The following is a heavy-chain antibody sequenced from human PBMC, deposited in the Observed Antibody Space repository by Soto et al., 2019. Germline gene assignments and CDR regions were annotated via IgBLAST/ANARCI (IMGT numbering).Heavy chain of an antibody. D-gene: IGHD3-10*02. J-gene: IGHJ4*02. Sequence: PSETLSLTCTVSGGSISSGGYYWSWIRQHPGKGLEWIGYIYYSGSTYYNPSLKSRVTISVDTSKNQFSLKLSSVTAADTAVYYCARAAVFREYLFDYWGQGTLVTVSS. CDR2: IYYSGST. V-gene: IGHV4-31*03. CDR3: ARAAVFREYLFDY. CDR1: GGSISSGGYY.